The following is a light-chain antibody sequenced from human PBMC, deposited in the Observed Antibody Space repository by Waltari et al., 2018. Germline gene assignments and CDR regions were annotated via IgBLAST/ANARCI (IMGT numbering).Light chain of an antibody. V-gene: IGKV3-20*01. J-gene: IGKJ4*01. CDR2: GAS. CDR1: HNFGTSY. Sequence: EIVLTQPPGPLSLSPGERATPSCRASHNFGTSYLAWYQQKPGRPPRLLIYGASTRATGIPDRFSGSVSGTEFTLTISRLEPEDFAVYYCQQYGSFLTFGGETKVEIK. CDR3: QQYGSFLT.